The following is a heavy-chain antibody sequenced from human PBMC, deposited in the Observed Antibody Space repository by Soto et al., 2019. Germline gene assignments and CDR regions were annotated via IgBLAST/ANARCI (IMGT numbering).Heavy chain of an antibody. CDR1: GFTFSNAW. J-gene: IGHJ5*02. D-gene: IGHD3-3*01. V-gene: IGHV3-15*01. CDR3: TTDPSARYDFWSGYPNNP. Sequence: GGSMRLSCAASGFTFSNAWMSWVRQAPGKGLEWVGRIKSKTDGGTTDYAAPVKGRFTISRDDSKNTLYLQMNSLKTEDTAVYYCTTDPSARYDFWSGYPNNPWGQGTLVTVSS. CDR2: IKSKTDGGTT.